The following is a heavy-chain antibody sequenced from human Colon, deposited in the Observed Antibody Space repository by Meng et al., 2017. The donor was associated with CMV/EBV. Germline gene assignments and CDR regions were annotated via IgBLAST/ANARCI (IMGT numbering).Heavy chain of an antibody. J-gene: IGHJ6*02. CDR3: ARGREWNYGGEAQFYYSVMDV. Sequence: SVKVSCKASGGTFSRYAVSWVRQAPGQGLEWMGGIIPMFGMANHAQKFQGRVTITADRSTGTAHMQLSSLGSEDTAVYYCARGREWNYGGEAQFYYSVMDVWGQGTTVTVSS. D-gene: IGHD1-7*01. V-gene: IGHV1-69*10. CDR1: GGTFSRYA. CDR2: IIPMFGMA.